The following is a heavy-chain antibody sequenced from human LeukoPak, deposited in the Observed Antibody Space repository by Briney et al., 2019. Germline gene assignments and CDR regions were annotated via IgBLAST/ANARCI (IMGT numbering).Heavy chain of an antibody. Sequence: ASVKVSCKASGYTFTGYXXXXXRQAPGQGLXXXXXXXPNSGGTNYAQKFQGRVTMTRDTSISTAYMELSRLRSDDTAVYYCARADCSGGSCYQAVDYWGQGTLVTVSS. CDR2: XXPNSGGT. J-gene: IGHJ4*02. CDR3: ARADCSGGSCYQAVDY. V-gene: IGHV1-2*02. CDR1: GYTFTGYX. D-gene: IGHD2-15*01.